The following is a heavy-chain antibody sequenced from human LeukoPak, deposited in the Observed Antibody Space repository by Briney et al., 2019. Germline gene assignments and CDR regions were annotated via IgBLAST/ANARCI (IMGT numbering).Heavy chain of an antibody. D-gene: IGHD2-2*01. CDR2: INPNSGGT. V-gene: IGHV1-2*02. Sequence: ASVKVSCKASGYTFTGYYMHWVRQAPGQGLEWMGWINPNSGGTNYAQKFQGRVTMTRDTSISTAYMELSRLRSDDTAVYYCASGGYRSSTSCSIDPWGQGTLVTVSS. J-gene: IGHJ5*02. CDR3: ASGGYRSSTSCSIDP. CDR1: GYTFTGYY.